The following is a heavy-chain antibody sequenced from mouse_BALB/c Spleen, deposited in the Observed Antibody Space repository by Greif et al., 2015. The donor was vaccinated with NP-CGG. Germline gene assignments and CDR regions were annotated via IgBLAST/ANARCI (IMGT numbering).Heavy chain of an antibody. V-gene: IGHV1S127*01. Sequence: QVQLQQSGPQLVRPGASVKIPCKASGYSFTSYWMHWVKQRPGQGLEWIGMIDPSDSETRLNQKFKDKATLTVDKSSSTAYMQLSSPTSEDSAVYYCARGGSGGVRFAYWGQGTLVTVSA. CDR1: GYSFTSYW. D-gene: IGHD4-1*01. CDR3: ARGGSGGVRFAY. J-gene: IGHJ3*01. CDR2: IDPSDSET.